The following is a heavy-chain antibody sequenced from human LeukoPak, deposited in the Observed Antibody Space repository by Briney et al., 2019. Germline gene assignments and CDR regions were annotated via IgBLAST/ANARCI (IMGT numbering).Heavy chain of an antibody. J-gene: IGHJ4*02. CDR2: IYYSGST. D-gene: IGHD6-13*01. Sequence: PSETLSLTCTVSGASISSSSYYWGWIRQPPGKGLEWIGGIYYSGSTYNNPSLKSRVTISVDTSRNQFSLKLSPVTAADTAVYYCARRSHSSSWFFDFWGQGTLVTVSS. CDR1: GASISSSSYY. CDR3: ARRSHSSSWFFDF. V-gene: IGHV4-39*01.